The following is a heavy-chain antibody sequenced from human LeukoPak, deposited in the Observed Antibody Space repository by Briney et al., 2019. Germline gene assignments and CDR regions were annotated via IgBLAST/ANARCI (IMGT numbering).Heavy chain of an antibody. D-gene: IGHD3-10*01. V-gene: IGHV3-11*01. CDR3: AREMEGDYGSGTFFDL. Sequence: PGGSLRLSCAASEFVFSDYYMSWIRQAPGKGLEWVSYISDSGSTIYYADSVKGRFTISRDNVKNSLHLQMNGLRAEDTAVYCCAREMEGDYGSGTFFDLWGQGNMVTVSS. J-gene: IGHJ4*02. CDR1: EFVFSDYY. CDR2: ISDSGSTI.